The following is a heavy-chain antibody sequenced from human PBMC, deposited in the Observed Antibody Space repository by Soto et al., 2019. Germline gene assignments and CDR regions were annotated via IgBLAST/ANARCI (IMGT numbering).Heavy chain of an antibody. CDR3: ARHLDGYNPFDY. V-gene: IGHV4-39*01. Sequence: SETLSLTCTVSGGSISSSSYYWGWIRQPPGKGLEWIGSIYYSGSTYYNPSLKSRVTISVDTSKNQFSLKLSSVTAADTAVYYCARHLDGYNPFDYCGQGTLVTVS. CDR2: IYYSGST. D-gene: IGHD6-25*01. J-gene: IGHJ4*02. CDR1: GGSISSSSYY.